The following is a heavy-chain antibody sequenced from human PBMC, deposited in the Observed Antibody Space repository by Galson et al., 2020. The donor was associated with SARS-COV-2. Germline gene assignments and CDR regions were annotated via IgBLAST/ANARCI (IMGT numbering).Heavy chain of an antibody. J-gene: IGHJ4*02. Sequence: ASVKVSCKASGYTFTSYGISWVRQAPGQGLEWMGWISAYNGNTNYAQKLQGRVTMTTDTSTSSAYMELRSLRSDDTAVYYCARLMQTYYYDRSGYYPYDYWGQGTLVTVSS. D-gene: IGHD3-22*01. CDR3: ARLMQTYYYDRSGYYPYDY. V-gene: IGHV1-18*01. CDR1: GYTFTSYG. CDR2: ISAYNGNT.